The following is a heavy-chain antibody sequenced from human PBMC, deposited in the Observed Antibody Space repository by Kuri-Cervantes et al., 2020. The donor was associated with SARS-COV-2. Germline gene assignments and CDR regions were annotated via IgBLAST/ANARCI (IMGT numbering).Heavy chain of an antibody. Sequence: GSLRLSCTVSGGSISSSSYYWGWIRQPPGKGLEWIGSIYYSGSTYYNPSLKSRATISVDTSKNQFSLKLSSVTAADTAVYYCARHPPRDLMPWVDWGQGTLVTVSS. V-gene: IGHV4-39*01. J-gene: IGHJ4*02. D-gene: IGHD2-2*01. CDR3: ARHPPRDLMPWVD. CDR1: GGSISSSSYY. CDR2: IYYSGST.